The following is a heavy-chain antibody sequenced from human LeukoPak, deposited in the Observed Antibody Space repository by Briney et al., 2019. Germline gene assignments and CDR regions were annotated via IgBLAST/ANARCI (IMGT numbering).Heavy chain of an antibody. CDR1: GFTFSSYW. J-gene: IGHJ6*03. V-gene: IGHV3-7*01. CDR2: IKQDGSEK. D-gene: IGHD6-13*01. Sequence: GGSLRLSCAASGFTFSSYWMSWVRQAPGKGLEWVANIKQDGSEKYYVDSVKGRFTISRDDAKNSLYLQMNSLRAEDTAVYYCARADTYSSSWSRSKYYYYYYMDVWGKGTTVTVSS. CDR3: ARADTYSSSWSRSKYYYYYYMDV.